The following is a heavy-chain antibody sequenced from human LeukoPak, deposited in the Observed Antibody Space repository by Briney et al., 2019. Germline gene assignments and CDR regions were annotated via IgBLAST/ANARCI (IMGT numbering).Heavy chain of an antibody. D-gene: IGHD1-1*01. CDR1: GGTFSNDA. Sequence: GASVKVSCKASGGTFSNDAISWVRQAPGQGLEWMGRIIPNLGMALYAQKFKGRVTITADKSPSTAYMELSSLTSEDTAVYYCASLDPRGYRGYYFDYWGQGTLVTVSS. CDR3: ASLDPRGYRGYYFDY. V-gene: IGHV1-69*04. CDR2: IIPNLGMA. J-gene: IGHJ4*02.